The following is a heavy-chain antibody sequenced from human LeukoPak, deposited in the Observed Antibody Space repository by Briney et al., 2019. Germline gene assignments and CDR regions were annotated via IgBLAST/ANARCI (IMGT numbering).Heavy chain of an antibody. CDR2: ISSSGSTI. J-gene: IGHJ5*02. V-gene: IGHV3-11*01. CDR3: AKVKYGDYLSWFDP. D-gene: IGHD4-17*01. CDR1: GFTFSDYY. Sequence: GGSLRLSCAASGFTFSDYYMSWIRQAPGKGLEWVSYISSSGSTIYYADSVKGRFTISRDNAKNSLYLQMNSLRAEDTAVYYCAKVKYGDYLSWFDPWGQGTLVTVSS.